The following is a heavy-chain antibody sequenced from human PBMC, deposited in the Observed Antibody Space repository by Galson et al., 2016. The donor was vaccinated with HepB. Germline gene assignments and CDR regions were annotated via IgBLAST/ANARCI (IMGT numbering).Heavy chain of an antibody. V-gene: IGHV3-74*01. CDR1: GFTFNSYW. CDR2: IYTDGSET. Sequence: SLRLSCAASGFTFNSYWMHWVRQAPGKGLVWVSRIYTDGSETNYADSVKGRFTISRDNAKNTVYLQMSGLRAEDTAVYYCARADTVMGTYWYFDLWGRGTLVTVSS. D-gene: IGHD5-18*01. J-gene: IGHJ2*01. CDR3: ARADTVMGTYWYFDL.